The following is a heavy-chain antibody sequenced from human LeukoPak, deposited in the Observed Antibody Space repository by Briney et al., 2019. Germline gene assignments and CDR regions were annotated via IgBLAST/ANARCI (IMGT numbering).Heavy chain of an antibody. V-gene: IGHV3-48*03. CDR1: GFTFSSYD. Sequence: PGGSLRLSCAASGFTFSSYDMNWVRQAPGKGLEWVSYINSGGTPIYYADSVKGRFTMSRDNAKNSLYLQMNSLRAEDTAVYYCARDFSGWSVDPWGQGTLVTVSS. CDR3: ARDFSGWSVDP. J-gene: IGHJ5*02. CDR2: INSGGTPI. D-gene: IGHD6-19*01.